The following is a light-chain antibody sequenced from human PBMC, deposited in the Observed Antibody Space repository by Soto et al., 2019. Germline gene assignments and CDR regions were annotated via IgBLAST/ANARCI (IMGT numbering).Light chain of an antibody. CDR3: GTWDSSLSAYVV. V-gene: IGLV1-51*01. Sequence: QSVLTQPPSVSAAPGQKVTISCSGSSSNIGNNYVSWYQQLQGTAPKLLIYDNNKRPSGIPDRFSGSKSGTSATLGITGLQTGDEADYYCGTWDSSLSAYVVFGGGTQLTVL. CDR1: SSNIGNNY. CDR2: DNN. J-gene: IGLJ2*01.